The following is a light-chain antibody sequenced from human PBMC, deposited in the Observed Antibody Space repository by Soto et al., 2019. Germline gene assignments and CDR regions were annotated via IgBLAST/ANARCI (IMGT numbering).Light chain of an antibody. J-gene: IGKJ1*01. CDR2: GAS. Sequence: EIVLTQSPGTLSLSPGERATLSCRASQSVSSSYLAWYQQKPGQAPRLLIYGASSRATGIPGRFSGRGSGTEFTLTISSLQSEDYAVYYCQQYRNWPRTSGQGTKVDIK. V-gene: IGKV3-20*01. CDR1: QSVSSSY. CDR3: QQYRNWPRT.